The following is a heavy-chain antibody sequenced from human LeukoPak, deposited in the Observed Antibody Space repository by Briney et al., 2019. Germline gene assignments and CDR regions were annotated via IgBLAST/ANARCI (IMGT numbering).Heavy chain of an antibody. V-gene: IGHV3-48*01. CDR1: GFTFSGYS. J-gene: IGHJ4*02. Sequence: GGSLRLSCAASGFTFSGYSMNWVRQAPGKGLEWVSYISSTSSTLLYTDSVKGRFIISRDNAKNSPYLQMNSLRAEDTAVYYCARESAYAFDYWGQGILVTVSS. CDR3: ARESAYAFDY. CDR2: ISSTSSTL. D-gene: IGHD5-12*01.